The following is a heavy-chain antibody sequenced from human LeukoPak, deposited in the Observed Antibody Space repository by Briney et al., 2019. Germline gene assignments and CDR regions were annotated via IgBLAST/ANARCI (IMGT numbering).Heavy chain of an antibody. CDR3: ARGGPVDWGGYYYGMDV. CDR2: INSDGSST. CDR1: GFTFSSYW. D-gene: IGHD3-16*01. J-gene: IGHJ6*02. V-gene: IGHV3-74*01. Sequence: GGALRLSCAASGFTFSSYWMHWVRQAPGKGLVWVSRINSDGSSTSYADSVKGRFTIPRDNAKNTMSLQMNSLSAEATAVSYCARGGPVDWGGYYYGMDVWGQGTTVTVSS.